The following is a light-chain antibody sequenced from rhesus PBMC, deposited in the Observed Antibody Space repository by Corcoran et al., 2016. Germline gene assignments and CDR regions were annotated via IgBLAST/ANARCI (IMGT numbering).Light chain of an antibody. CDR3: GQGTNVPLT. Sequence: DVVLTQSPLSLPITPGQPASISCRSSQRLVHSNGNTYLSWYQQKPGQPPRRLIYQVSHRDSVVPDRFSGSGAGTDFTLKISRVEAEDGGIYYCGQGTNVPLTFGGGTKVEIK. CDR2: QVS. J-gene: IGKJ4*01. CDR1: QRLVHSNGNTY. V-gene: IGKV2-65*01.